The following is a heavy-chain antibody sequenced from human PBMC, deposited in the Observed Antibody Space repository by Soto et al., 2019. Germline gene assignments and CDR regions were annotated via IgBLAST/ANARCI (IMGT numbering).Heavy chain of an antibody. CDR1: GFTFSSYC. V-gene: IGHV3-7*01. Sequence: PXVSLRLSFAASGFTFSSYCMSWVRQAPGKGLEWVANIKQDGSEKYYVDSVKGRFTISRDNAKNSLYLQMNSLRAEDTAVYYCARDTSRVGTTIQWGQGTLVTVSS. J-gene: IGHJ4*02. CDR2: IKQDGSEK. CDR3: ARDTSRVGTTIQ. D-gene: IGHD2-21*02.